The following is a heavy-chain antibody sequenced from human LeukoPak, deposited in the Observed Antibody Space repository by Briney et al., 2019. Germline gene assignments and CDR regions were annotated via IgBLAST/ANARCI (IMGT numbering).Heavy chain of an antibody. V-gene: IGHV3-9*01. J-gene: IGHJ5*02. D-gene: IGHD6-19*01. Sequence: GGSLRLSCAASGFTFDDYAMHWVRQAPGKGLEWVSGISWNSGSIGYADSVKGRFTISRDNAKNSLYLQMNSLRAEDTALYYCALASSGSFDPWGQGTLVTVSS. CDR3: ALASSGSFDP. CDR2: ISWNSGSI. CDR1: GFTFDDYA.